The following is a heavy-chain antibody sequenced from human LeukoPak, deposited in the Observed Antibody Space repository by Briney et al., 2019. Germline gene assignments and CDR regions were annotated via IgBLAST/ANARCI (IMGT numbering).Heavy chain of an antibody. D-gene: IGHD6-6*01. CDR1: GYSLSSGYY. V-gene: IGHV4-38-2*01. CDR2: IYHSGGT. Sequence: SETLSLTCAVSGYSLSSGYYWGWIRQPPGEGLEWIGSIYHSGGTFYNPSLKSRVTISVDTSKNQFSLRLTSVTAADTAVYYCARNSFSTSSGDWFDPWGQGTLITVSS. J-gene: IGHJ5*02. CDR3: ARNSFSTSSGDWFDP.